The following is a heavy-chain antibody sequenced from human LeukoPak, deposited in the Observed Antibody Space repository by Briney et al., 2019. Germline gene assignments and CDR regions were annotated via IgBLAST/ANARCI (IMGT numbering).Heavy chain of an antibody. CDR3: ARDGLEYSFQDP. J-gene: IGHJ5*02. D-gene: IGHD6-6*01. V-gene: IGHV4-4*07. CDR1: GGSISSYY. CDR2: IYTSGST. Sequence: SXXLSLTCTVSGGSISSYYWSWLRQTAGKGMEWIGRIYTSGSTNYNPSLKSRVTMSVDTSKNQFSLKLSSVTAADTAVYYCARDGLEYSFQDPWGQGTLVTVSS.